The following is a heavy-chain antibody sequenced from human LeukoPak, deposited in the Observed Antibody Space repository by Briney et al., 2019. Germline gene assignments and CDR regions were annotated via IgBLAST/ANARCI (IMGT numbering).Heavy chain of an antibody. D-gene: IGHD3-16*01. J-gene: IGHJ4*02. V-gene: IGHV3-23*01. CDR3: AKDDACLQYAD. CDR2: VGPSGART. Sequence: PGGTLRLSCAASGFTFSHHGMNWVRQAPGKRLEWVSGVGPSGARTYYADSVKGRFTVSRDNSKNMVFLQMNSLRAEDTAMYYCAKDDACLQYADWGQGTLVTVSS. CDR1: GFTFSHHG.